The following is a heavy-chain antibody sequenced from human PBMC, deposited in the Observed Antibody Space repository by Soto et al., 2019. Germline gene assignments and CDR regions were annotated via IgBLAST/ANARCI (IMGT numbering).Heavy chain of an antibody. Sequence: GESLKISCKGSGYSFTSYWIGWVRQVPGKGLEWMGIIYPGDSDTRYSPSFQGQVTISADKSISTAYLQWSSLKASDTAMYYCASHYDFWSGYYTGSWYYWGQGTLVTVSS. D-gene: IGHD3-3*01. J-gene: IGHJ4*02. V-gene: IGHV5-51*01. CDR1: GYSFTSYW. CDR3: ASHYDFWSGYYTGSWYY. CDR2: IYPGDSDT.